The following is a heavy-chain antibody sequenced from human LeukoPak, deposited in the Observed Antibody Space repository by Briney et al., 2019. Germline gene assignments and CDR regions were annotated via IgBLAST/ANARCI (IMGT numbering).Heavy chain of an antibody. D-gene: IGHD3-3*01. J-gene: IGHJ6*03. CDR3: ARDTYYDFWSYLENYYYYMDV. V-gene: IGHV4-4*07. Sequence: SETLSLTCTVSGGSISSYYWSWIRQPAGKGLEWIGRIYTSGSTNYNPSLKSRVTMSVDTFKNQFSLKLSSVTAADTAVYYCARDTYYDFWSYLENYYYYMDVWGKGTTVTVSS. CDR1: GGSISSYY. CDR2: IYTSGST.